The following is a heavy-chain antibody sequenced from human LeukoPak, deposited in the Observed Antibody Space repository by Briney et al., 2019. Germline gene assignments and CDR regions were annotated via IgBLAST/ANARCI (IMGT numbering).Heavy chain of an antibody. Sequence: GGSLRLSCAASGFTFSSYWMSWVRQAPGKGLEWVANIKQDGSEKYYVDSVKGRFTISRDNAKNSLYLQMSSLRAEDTAVYYCARVATAKNYYYYYYMDVWGKGTTVTVSS. CDR1: GFTFSSYW. V-gene: IGHV3-7*01. J-gene: IGHJ6*03. CDR3: ARVATAKNYYYYYYMDV. CDR2: IKQDGSEK. D-gene: IGHD5-24*01.